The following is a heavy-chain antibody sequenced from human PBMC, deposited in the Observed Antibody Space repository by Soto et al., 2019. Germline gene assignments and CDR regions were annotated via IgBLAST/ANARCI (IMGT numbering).Heavy chain of an antibody. CDR3: ARQWGTDAFYI. J-gene: IGHJ3*02. CDR1: GGSISSYY. V-gene: IGHV4-59*08. Sequence: SETLSLTCTVSGGSISSYYWSWIRQPPGKGLEWIGYIYYSGSTNYNPSLKSRVTISVDTSKNQFSLRLSSVTAADTAVYYCARQWGTDAFYIWGQGTMVTVSS. CDR2: IYYSGST. D-gene: IGHD1-1*01.